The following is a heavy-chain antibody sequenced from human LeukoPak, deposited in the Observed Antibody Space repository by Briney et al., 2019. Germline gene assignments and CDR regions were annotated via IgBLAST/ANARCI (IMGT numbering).Heavy chain of an antibody. CDR1: GGSITGYY. Sequence: SETLSLTCAVSGGSITGYYWSWIRQPPGKGLEWIGRIYSSGSTNYNPSLKSRVTISVDTSKNQFSLKLSSVTAADTAVYYCGRVVVNWFDHWGQGTLVTVSS. V-gene: IGHV4-59*12. CDR2: IYSSGST. CDR3: GRVVVNWFDH. J-gene: IGHJ5*02.